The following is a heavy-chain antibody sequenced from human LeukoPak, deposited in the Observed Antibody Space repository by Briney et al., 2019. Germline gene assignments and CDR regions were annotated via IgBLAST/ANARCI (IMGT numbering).Heavy chain of an antibody. D-gene: IGHD6-13*01. CDR3: ARAARIAAAATDAFDI. Sequence: SETLSLTCNVSGGSISGYHWSWIRQPPGKGLEWLGYIYHSGSTNYNPSLKSRVTISVDKSKNQFSLKLSSVTAADTAVYYCARAARIAAAATDAFDIWGQGTMVTVSS. V-gene: IGHV4-59*12. CDR1: GGSISGYH. J-gene: IGHJ3*02. CDR2: IYHSGST.